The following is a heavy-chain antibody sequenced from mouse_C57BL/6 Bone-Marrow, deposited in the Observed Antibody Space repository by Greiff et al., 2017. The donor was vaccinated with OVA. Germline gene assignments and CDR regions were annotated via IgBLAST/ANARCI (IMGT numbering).Heavy chain of an antibody. J-gene: IGHJ2*01. CDR1: GYTFPSYW. Sequence: QVQLQQPGAELVMPGASVKLSCKASGYTFPSYWMHWVKQRPGQGLEWIGEIDPSDSYTNYNQKFKGKSTLTVDKSSSTAYMQLSSLTSDDSAVYYCARVSPYFYYWGQGTTLTVSS. V-gene: IGHV1-69*01. CDR3: ARVSPYFYY. D-gene: IGHD6-2*01. CDR2: IDPSDSYT.